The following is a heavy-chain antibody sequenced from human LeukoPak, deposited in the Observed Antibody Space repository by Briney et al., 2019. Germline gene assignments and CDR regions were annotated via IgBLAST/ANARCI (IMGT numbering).Heavy chain of an antibody. CDR3: ARVGYCSGGSCYGDYYFDY. Sequence: GASVKVSCKASGGTFSSYAISWVRQAPGQGLEWMGGIIPIFGTAKYAQQFQGRVTITADESTSTAYMELSSLRSEDTAVYYCARVGYCSGGSCYGDYYFDYWGQGTLVTVSS. CDR2: IIPIFGTA. V-gene: IGHV1-69*13. D-gene: IGHD2-15*01. CDR1: GGTFSSYA. J-gene: IGHJ4*02.